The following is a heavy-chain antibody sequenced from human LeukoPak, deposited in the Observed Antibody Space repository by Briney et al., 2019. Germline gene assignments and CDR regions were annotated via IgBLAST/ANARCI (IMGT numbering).Heavy chain of an antibody. Sequence: SETLSLTCTVSGGSISSGSYYWSWIRQPAGKGLEWIGRINTSGSTNYHPSLKSRVAISVDTSKNQFALKLTSVTAADTAVYYCARAKDDYGGNFDYWGQGTLVTVSS. J-gene: IGHJ4*02. CDR1: GGSISSGSYY. CDR2: INTSGST. D-gene: IGHD4-23*01. CDR3: ARAKDDYGGNFDY. V-gene: IGHV4-61*02.